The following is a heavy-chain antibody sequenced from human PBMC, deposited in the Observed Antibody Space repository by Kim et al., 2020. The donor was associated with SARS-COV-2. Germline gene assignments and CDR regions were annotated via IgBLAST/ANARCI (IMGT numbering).Heavy chain of an antibody. D-gene: IGHD2-2*01. V-gene: IGHV3-11*06. Sequence: RFTISRDNAKNSLYLQMNSLRAEDTAVYYCARGRLVVPAAKYYYYGMDVWGQGTTVTVSS. J-gene: IGHJ6*02. CDR3: ARGRLVVPAAKYYYYGMDV.